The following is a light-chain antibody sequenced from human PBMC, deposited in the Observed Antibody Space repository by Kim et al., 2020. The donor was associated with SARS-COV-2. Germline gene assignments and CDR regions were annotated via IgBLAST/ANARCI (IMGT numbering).Light chain of an antibody. Sequence: AIQLTQSPSSLSASVGDSVTITCRASQGLYDYVAWYQQKPGRAPKLLIQEASTLVSGVPSRFSGGGSGTVFTLTISGLQPEDFATYYCQQFQNCPFTFGQGTNLEI. CDR2: EAS. CDR3: QQFQNCPFT. J-gene: IGKJ2*01. CDR1: QGLYDY. V-gene: IGKV1D-13*01.